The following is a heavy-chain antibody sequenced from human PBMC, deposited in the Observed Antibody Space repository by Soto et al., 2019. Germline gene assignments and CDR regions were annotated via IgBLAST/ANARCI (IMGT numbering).Heavy chain of an antibody. CDR3: ASIQTVGGGSPLLGAFAI. J-gene: IGHJ3*02. Sequence: GEALKISCKGSGYSFTSYWIGWGRQMPGKGLEWMGIIYPGDSDTRYSPSFQGQVTISADKSISTAYLQWSSLKASDTAMYYCASIQTVGGGSPLLGAFAIRAQGTMVTVSS. CDR1: GYSFTSYW. CDR2: IYPGDSDT. V-gene: IGHV5-51*01. D-gene: IGHD2-15*01.